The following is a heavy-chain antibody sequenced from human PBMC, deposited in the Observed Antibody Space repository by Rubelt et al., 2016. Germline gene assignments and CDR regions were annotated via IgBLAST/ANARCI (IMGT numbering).Heavy chain of an antibody. J-gene: IGHJ4*02. V-gene: IGHV3-23*04. CDR3: AREWIAAAADDH. CDR2: ISGSGGST. CDR1: GFTFSSYA. Sequence: EVQLVESGGGLVQPGGSLRLSCAASGFTFSSYAMSWVRQAPGKGLEGVSAISGSGGSTYYADSGKGRFTIYRDNSKNTLYLQMNRLRAEDTAVYYGAREWIAAAADDHWGQGTLVTVSS. D-gene: IGHD6-13*01.